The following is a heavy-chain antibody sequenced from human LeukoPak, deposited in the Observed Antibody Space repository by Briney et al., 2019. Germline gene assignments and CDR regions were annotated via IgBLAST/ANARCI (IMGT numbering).Heavy chain of an antibody. Sequence: PSQTLSLTCTVSGGSISSGDYYWSWIRQPPGKGLEWIGEINHSGSTNYNPSLKSRVTISVDTSKNQLSLKLSSMTAADTAVYYCARQWLVSPHFDYWGQGTLVTVSS. V-gene: IGHV4-30-4*01. CDR1: GGSISSGDYY. D-gene: IGHD6-19*01. CDR3: ARQWLVSPHFDY. J-gene: IGHJ4*02. CDR2: INHSGST.